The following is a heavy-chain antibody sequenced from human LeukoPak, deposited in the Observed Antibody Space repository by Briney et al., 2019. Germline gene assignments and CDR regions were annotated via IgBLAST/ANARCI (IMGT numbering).Heavy chain of an antibody. CDR1: GYTFTDYY. CDR2: INPNTGVT. Sequence: ASVKVSCRASGYTFTDYYMHWVRQAPGQGLEWMGWINPNTGVTNYAQKFQGRITMTRDTSISTAYMELSSLSSDDTAVYYCARSKGGISGDFTINYG. V-gene: IGHV1-2*02. J-gene: IGHJ6*01. D-gene: IGHD7-27*01. CDR3: ARSKGGISGDFTINYG.